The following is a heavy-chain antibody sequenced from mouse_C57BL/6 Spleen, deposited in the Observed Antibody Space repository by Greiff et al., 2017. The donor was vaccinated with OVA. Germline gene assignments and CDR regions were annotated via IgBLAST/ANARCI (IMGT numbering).Heavy chain of an antibody. V-gene: IGHV3-6*01. D-gene: IGHD2-3*01. CDR3: ARDYEGYAMDY. Sequence: DVRLQESGPGLVKPSQSLSLTCSVTGYSITSGYYWNWIRQFPGNKLEWMGYISYDGSNNYNPSLKNRISITRDTSKNQFFLKLNSVTTEDTATYYCARDYEGYAMDYWGQGTSVTVSS. CDR1: GYSITSGYY. J-gene: IGHJ4*01. CDR2: ISYDGSN.